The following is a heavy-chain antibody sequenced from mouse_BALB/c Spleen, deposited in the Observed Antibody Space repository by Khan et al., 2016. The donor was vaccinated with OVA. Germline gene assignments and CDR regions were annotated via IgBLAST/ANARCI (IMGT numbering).Heavy chain of an antibody. CDR3: ARTPGYYGSNYFDY. CDR1: GFTFSNYG. J-gene: IGHJ2*01. D-gene: IGHD1-1*01. CDR2: ISSGGSYT. V-gene: IGHV5-9-3*01. Sequence: EVQLLETGGGLVKPGGSLKFSCAASGFTFSNYGMSWVRQTPEKRLEWVATISSGGSYTSYPDSVKGRFTISRDNANSTLYLKMSSLRSEDTAMYYCARTPGYYGSNYFDYWGQGTTLTVSS.